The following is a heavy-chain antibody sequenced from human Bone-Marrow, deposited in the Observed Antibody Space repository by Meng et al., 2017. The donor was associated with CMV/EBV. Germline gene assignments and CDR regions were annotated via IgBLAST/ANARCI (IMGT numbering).Heavy chain of an antibody. V-gene: IGHV3-48*04. D-gene: IGHD3-3*01. CDR2: ISSSSSTI. CDR3: ARRAYYDFWSGYYYYYYGMDG. Sequence: GGSLRLSCAASGFTFSSYAMSWVRQAPGKGLEWVSYISSSSSTIYYADSVKGRFTISRDNAKNSLYLQMNSLRAEDTAVYYCARRAYYDFWSGYYYYYYGMDGWGQGTTVTVSS. CDR1: GFTFSSYA. J-gene: IGHJ6*02.